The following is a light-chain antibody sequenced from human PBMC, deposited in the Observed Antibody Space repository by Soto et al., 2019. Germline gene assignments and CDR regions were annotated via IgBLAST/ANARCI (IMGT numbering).Light chain of an antibody. CDR2: DAS. V-gene: IGKV1-33*01. CDR3: QQYDNLPPYT. Sequence: DIQMTQSPSSLSASVGDRVTITCQASRDISVYLNWYQKKPGKPPKLLVYDASNLQTGVPSRFSGSGSGTHFTFTISSLQPEDIGTYYCQQYDNLPPYTFGQGTKLEIK. J-gene: IGKJ2*01. CDR1: RDISVY.